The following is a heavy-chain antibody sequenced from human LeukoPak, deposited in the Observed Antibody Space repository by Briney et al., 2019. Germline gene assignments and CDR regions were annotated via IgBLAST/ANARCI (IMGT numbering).Heavy chain of an antibody. CDR1: GFTFSSYG. Sequence: GGSLRLSCAASGFTFSSYGMHWVRQAPGKGPEWISYISSISRVIYYADSVKGRFTISRDNAKNSLSLQMNSLRAEDTAVYYCVREESESYPFDSWGQGTLVIVSS. D-gene: IGHD1-26*01. J-gene: IGHJ4*02. CDR3: VREESESYPFDS. CDR2: ISSISRVI. V-gene: IGHV3-48*01.